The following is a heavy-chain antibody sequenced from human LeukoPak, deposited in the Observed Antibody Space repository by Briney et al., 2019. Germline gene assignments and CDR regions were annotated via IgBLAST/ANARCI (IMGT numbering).Heavy chain of an antibody. V-gene: IGHV1-2*02. CDR3: ARGVYDILTGYSGLNWFDP. CDR1: GYTFTGYY. D-gene: IGHD3-9*01. Sequence: GASVKVSCKASGYTFTGYYMHWVRQAPGQGLEWMGWINPNSGGTNYAQKFQGRVTMTRDTSISTAYMELSRLRSDDTAVYYCARGVYDILTGYSGLNWFDPWGQGTLVTVSS. J-gene: IGHJ5*02. CDR2: INPNSGGT.